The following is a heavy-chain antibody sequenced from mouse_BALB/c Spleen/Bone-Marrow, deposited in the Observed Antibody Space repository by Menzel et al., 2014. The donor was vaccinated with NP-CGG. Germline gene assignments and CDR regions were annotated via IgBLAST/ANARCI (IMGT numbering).Heavy chain of an antibody. D-gene: IGHD1-1*01. J-gene: IGHJ4*01. Sequence: VKLVESGPGLVSPSQSLSITCTVSEFSLXSYGVHWVRQPPGKGLEWLGVIWAGGNINHNSALMSRLSISKDNSKSXVFLKMKSLQNDDTAMYYCAREGRGSYGSSGYAMDYWGQGTSVTVSS. CDR1: EFSLXSYG. CDR3: AREGRGSYGSSGYAMDY. CDR2: IWAGGNI. V-gene: IGHV2-9*02.